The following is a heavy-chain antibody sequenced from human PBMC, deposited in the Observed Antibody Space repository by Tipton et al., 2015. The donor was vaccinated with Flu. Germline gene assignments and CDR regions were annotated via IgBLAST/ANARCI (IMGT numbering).Heavy chain of an antibody. D-gene: IGHD3-10*01. CDR2: IYYSGNT. Sequence: TLSLTCTVSGASINNYYWSWIRQPPGKGLEWIGCIYYSGNTNYNPSLKSRVTMSLDASKSHFSLKLSSVTAADTAMYYCSSYYIRAFDIWGQGTMVTVSS. J-gene: IGHJ3*02. CDR1: GASINNYY. V-gene: IGHV4-59*01. CDR3: SSYYIRAFDI.